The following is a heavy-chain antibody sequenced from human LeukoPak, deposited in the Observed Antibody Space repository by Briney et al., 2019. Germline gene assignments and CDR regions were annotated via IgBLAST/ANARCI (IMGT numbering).Heavy chain of an antibody. V-gene: IGHV3-21*01. D-gene: IGHD6-13*01. Sequence: PGGSLRLSCAASGFTFSSYSMNWVRQAPGKGLEWVSSISSSSSYIYYADSVKGRFTSSRDNTKNSLYLQMNSLRAEDTAVYYCAREGGVVAAAGGNDYWGQGTLVTVSS. CDR1: GFTFSSYS. CDR2: ISSSSSYI. CDR3: AREGGVVAAAGGNDY. J-gene: IGHJ4*02.